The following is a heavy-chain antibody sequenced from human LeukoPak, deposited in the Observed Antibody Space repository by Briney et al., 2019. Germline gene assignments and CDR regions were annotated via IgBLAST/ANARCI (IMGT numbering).Heavy chain of an antibody. CDR3: AKGGLGYCSGGSCSLNPFDY. CDR2: ISGTGGST. D-gene: IGHD2-15*01. CDR1: GFTFSSYG. V-gene: IGHV3-23*01. J-gene: IGHJ4*02. Sequence: PGGSLRLSCAASGFTFSSYGMSWVRQAPGKGLEWVSAISGTGGSTYYADSVKGRFTTSRDNSKNTLFLQMNSLRAEDTAVYYCAKGGLGYCSGGSCSLNPFDYWGQGTLVTVSS.